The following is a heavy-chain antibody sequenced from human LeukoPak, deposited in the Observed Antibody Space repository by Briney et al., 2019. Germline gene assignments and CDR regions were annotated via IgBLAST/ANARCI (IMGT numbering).Heavy chain of an antibody. V-gene: IGHV4-30-4*01. CDR2: IYYSGST. J-gene: IGHJ4*02. D-gene: IGHD3-3*01. CDR3: ARGNDFWSGYYIIDY. CDR1: GGSISSGDYY. Sequence: PSQTLSLTCTVSGGSISSGDYYWSWIRQPPGKGLEWIGYIYYSGSTYCNPSLKSRVTISVDTSKNQFSLKLSSVTAADTAVYYCARGNDFWSGYYIIDYWGQGTLVTVPS.